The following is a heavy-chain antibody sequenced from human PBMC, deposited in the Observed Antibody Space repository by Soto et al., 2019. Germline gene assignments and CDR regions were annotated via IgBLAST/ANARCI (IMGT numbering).Heavy chain of an antibody. Sequence: SGPTLVNPTQTLTLTCTFSGFSLNTSGMCVSWIRQPPGKALEWLARIDWDDDKYYSTSLKTRLPISKAASKNQVVLTMTNMDPVDTATYYCARGYCTKGVCCRALNYWGQGTLVT. CDR1: GFSLNTSGMC. J-gene: IGHJ4*02. D-gene: IGHD2-8*01. CDR2: IDWDDDK. V-gene: IGHV2-70*11. CDR3: ARGYCTKGVCCRALNY.